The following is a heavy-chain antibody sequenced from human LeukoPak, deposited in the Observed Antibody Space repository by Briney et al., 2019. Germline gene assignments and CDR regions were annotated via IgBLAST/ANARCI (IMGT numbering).Heavy chain of an antibody. CDR3: ARDPNIVGATTPAPYFDY. V-gene: IGHV3-66*01. J-gene: IGHJ4*02. D-gene: IGHD1-26*01. CDR1: GFTFSSYA. CDR2: IYSGGST. Sequence: GGSLRLSCAASGFTFSSYAMSWVRQAPGKGLEWVSVIYSGGSTYYADSVKGRFTISRDNSKNTLYLQMNSLRAEDTAVYYCARDPNIVGATTPAPYFDYWGQGTLVTVSS.